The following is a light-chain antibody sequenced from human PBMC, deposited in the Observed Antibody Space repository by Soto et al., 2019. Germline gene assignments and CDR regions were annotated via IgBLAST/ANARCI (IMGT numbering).Light chain of an antibody. J-gene: IGKJ4*01. CDR2: DAS. Sequence: EIVLTQSPGTLSLSPGDRATLSCRASQSVSSTYLAWYQQKPGQAPRLLIYDASNRATGIPARFSGSGSGTDFTLTISSLEPEDFAVYYCQQYGSTPLTFGGGTKVDIK. V-gene: IGKV3-20*01. CDR3: QQYGSTPLT. CDR1: QSVSSTY.